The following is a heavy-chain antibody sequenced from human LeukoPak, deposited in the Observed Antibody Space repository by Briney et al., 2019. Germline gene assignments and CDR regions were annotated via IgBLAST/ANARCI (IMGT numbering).Heavy chain of an antibody. CDR3: AKFGNSGRPIDY. CDR2: ISYDGSNK. D-gene: IGHD1-26*01. Sequence: GRSLRLSCAASGFTFSSYGMHWVRQAPGKGLEWVAVISYDGSNKYYADSVKGRFTISRDNSKNTLYLQMNSLRAEDTAVYYCAKFGNSGRPIDYWGQGTLVTVSS. V-gene: IGHV3-30*18. CDR1: GFTFSSYG. J-gene: IGHJ4*02.